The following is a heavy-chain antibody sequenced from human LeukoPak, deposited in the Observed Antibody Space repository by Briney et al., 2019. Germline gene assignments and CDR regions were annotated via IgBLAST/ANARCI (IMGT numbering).Heavy chain of an antibody. Sequence: PWRSLCLSCAASGFTFSSYAMHWVRQAPGKGLEWVAIISYDGSNKYYADSVKGRFTISRDNSKNTLYLQMNSLRAEDTAVYYCARDPGRIAAGDTPFDYWGQGTLVTVSS. CDR2: ISYDGSNK. CDR3: ARDPGRIAAGDTPFDY. CDR1: GFTFSSYA. V-gene: IGHV3-30-3*01. D-gene: IGHD6-13*01. J-gene: IGHJ4*02.